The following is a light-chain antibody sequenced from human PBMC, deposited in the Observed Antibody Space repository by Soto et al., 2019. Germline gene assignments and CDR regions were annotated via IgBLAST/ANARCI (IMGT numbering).Light chain of an antibody. J-gene: IGLJ1*01. Sequence: QSVLTPPPSASGSPGQSVTISCTGTSSDVCAYILVSWYQQHLGKAPKLMVYDVNRRRPGVPVRFFGSMSGNTASLTFSRLQAEDEADYYCVSFAGGTYVFGTGTKVTVL. CDR2: DVN. CDR1: SSDVCAYIL. V-gene: IGLV2-8*01. CDR3: VSFAGGTYV.